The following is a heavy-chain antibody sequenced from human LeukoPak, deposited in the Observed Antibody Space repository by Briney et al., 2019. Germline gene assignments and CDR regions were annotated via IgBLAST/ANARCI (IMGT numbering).Heavy chain of an antibody. V-gene: IGHV4-59*08. Sequence: SETLSLTCTVSGDSISNCYWSWMRQPPGKGLEWIGNIHYSGSTEYNPSLKSRVTITVHTSKTQFSLELRSVTAADTAVYYCARSEEYDFWSVYIGPPQWAFAIWGQGTMVTVSS. CDR1: GDSISNCY. CDR3: ARSEEYDFWSVYIGPPQWAFAI. D-gene: IGHD3-3*01. CDR2: IHYSGST. J-gene: IGHJ3*02.